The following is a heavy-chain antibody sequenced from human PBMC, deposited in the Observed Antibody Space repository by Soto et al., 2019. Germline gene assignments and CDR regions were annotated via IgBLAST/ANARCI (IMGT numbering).Heavy chain of an antibody. CDR2: ISDTSHRI. V-gene: IGHV3-23*01. CDR3: VILADGKFDL. Sequence: EVLLLGSGGGLVQPGGSQRLSCSASGFNFGSNSMAWVRQAPGKGLEYVASISDTSHRIFHADPLKGRFTISRDNSRNRLYLEMKSLRAEDTALYYCVILADGKFDLWGQGTLVIVSS. CDR1: GFNFGSNS. J-gene: IGHJ5*02. D-gene: IGHD6-19*01.